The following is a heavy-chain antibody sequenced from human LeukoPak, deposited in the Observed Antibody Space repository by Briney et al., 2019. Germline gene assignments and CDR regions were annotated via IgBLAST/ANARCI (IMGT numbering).Heavy chain of an antibody. CDR3: ARLSVAGNFQH. CDR1: GGSIGSSSYY. CDR2: IYYSGST. D-gene: IGHD6-19*01. J-gene: IGHJ1*01. Sequence: SETLSLTCTVSGGSIGSSSYYWGWIRQPPGKGLEWIGSIYYSGSTYYNPSLKSRVTISVDTSKNQFSLKLSSVTAADTAVYYCARLSVAGNFQHWGQGTLVTVSS. V-gene: IGHV4-39*01.